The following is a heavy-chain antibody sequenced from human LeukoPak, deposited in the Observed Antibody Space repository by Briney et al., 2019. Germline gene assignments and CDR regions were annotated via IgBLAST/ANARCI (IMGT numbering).Heavy chain of an antibody. CDR1: GFTFSSYW. J-gene: IGHJ4*02. V-gene: IGHV3-7*01. D-gene: IGHD4-17*01. CDR3: ARGLRRDYVNY. Sequence: GGSLGLSCAASGFTFSSYWMSWVRQAPGKGLEWVANIKQDGSEKYYVDSVKGRFTISRDNAKNSLYPQMNSLRAEDTAVYYCARGLRRDYVNYWGQGTLVTVSS. CDR2: IKQDGSEK.